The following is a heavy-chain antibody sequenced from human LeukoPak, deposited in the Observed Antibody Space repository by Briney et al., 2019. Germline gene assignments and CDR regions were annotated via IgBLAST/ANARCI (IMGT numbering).Heavy chain of an antibody. CDR2: IYTGGST. CDR1: GFTVTTNY. D-gene: IGHD6-19*01. Sequence: GGSLRLSCAASGFTVTTNYMTWVRQAPGKGLEWVSIIYTGGSTYYADSVKGRFTISRDDSKNTLYFQMNSLRAEDTAVYYCARAGRYDSGWSYYFDYWGQGALVTVSS. J-gene: IGHJ4*02. CDR3: ARAGRYDSGWSYYFDY. V-gene: IGHV3-66*01.